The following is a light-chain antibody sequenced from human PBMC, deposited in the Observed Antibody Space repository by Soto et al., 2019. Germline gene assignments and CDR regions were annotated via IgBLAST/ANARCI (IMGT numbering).Light chain of an antibody. CDR2: EGS. CDR1: SSDVGSYNL. V-gene: IGLV2-23*01. J-gene: IGLJ2*01. CDR3: CSYAGSHVV. Sequence: QSALTQPASVSGSPGQSIIISCTGTSSDVGSYNLVSWYQQHPGKAPKLMIYEGSKRPSGVSNRFSGSKSGNTASLTISGLQAEDEADYYCCSYAGSHVVFGGGTKLTVL.